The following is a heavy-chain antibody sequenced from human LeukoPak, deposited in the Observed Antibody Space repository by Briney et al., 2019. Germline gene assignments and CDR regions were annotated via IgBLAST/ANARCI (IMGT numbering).Heavy chain of an antibody. CDR2: ISAYNGNT. CDR3: ARGGRDGYKYYYYYYMDV. CDR1: GYTFTSYG. J-gene: IGHJ6*03. V-gene: IGHV1-18*01. Sequence: GASVKVSCKASGYTFTSYGISWVRQAPGQGLEWMGWISAYNGNTNYAQKLQGRVTMTTDTSTSTAYMELSSLRSEDTAVYYCARGGRDGYKYYYYYYMDVWGKGTTVTVSS. D-gene: IGHD5-24*01.